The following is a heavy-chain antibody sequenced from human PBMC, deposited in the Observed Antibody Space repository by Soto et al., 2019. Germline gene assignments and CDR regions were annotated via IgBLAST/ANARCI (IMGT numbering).Heavy chain of an antibody. D-gene: IGHD3-16*01. Sequence: LSLTCTVSGGSIGSYYWSWIRQPPGKGLEWIGYIYYSGSTNYNPSLKSRVTISVDTSKNQFSLKLSSVTAADTAVYYCARDRVARNGGYWYYGMDVWGQGTTVTVSS. CDR2: IYYSGST. J-gene: IGHJ6*02. V-gene: IGHV4-59*01. CDR1: GGSIGSYY. CDR3: ARDRVARNGGYWYYGMDV.